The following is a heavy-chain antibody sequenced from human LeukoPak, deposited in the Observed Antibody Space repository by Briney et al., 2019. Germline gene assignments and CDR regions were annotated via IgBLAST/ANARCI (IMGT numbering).Heavy chain of an antibody. J-gene: IGHJ4*02. CDR1: GFTFNSYA. CDR2: ISGGDNNT. Sequence: PGGSPRLSCAASGFTFNSYAMSWVRQAPGKGLEWVSTISGGDNNTYYADSVKGRSTISRDNSKNTVYLQVNSLRADDTAVYYCAKSPYDHWGQGTLVTVSS. CDR3: AKSPYDH. V-gene: IGHV3-23*01.